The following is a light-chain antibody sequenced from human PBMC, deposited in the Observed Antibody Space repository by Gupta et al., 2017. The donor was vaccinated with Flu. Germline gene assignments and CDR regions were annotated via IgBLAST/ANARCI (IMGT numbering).Light chain of an antibody. J-gene: IGKJ1*01. V-gene: IGKV3-15*01. CDR3: QQENNCPFT. Sequence: EIEMTQCTATLSGSTGERATLSCRASQSVNSYLAWYQQKPGQTPRLLIIRASTRDTGVPARFSGSGSGTEFTLTISSLQSEDVAVYYCQQENNCPFTFGQGTKVDIK. CDR1: QSVNSY. CDR2: RAS.